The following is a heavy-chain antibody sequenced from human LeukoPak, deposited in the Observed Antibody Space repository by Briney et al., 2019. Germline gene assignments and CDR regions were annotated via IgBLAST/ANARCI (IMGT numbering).Heavy chain of an antibody. D-gene: IGHD5-18*01. J-gene: IGHJ4*02. CDR1: GFTFSTNF. CDR3: ARVDTVMAYYFNL. Sequence: GGSLRLSCAASGFTFSTNFMTWVRQAPGKGLEWVSSIYSGGTTYYADSVMGRFTIARHNSRNTLYLQMTRLRAEDTAVYYCARVDTVMAYYFNLWGQGTLVTASS. CDR2: IYSGGTT. V-gene: IGHV3-53*04.